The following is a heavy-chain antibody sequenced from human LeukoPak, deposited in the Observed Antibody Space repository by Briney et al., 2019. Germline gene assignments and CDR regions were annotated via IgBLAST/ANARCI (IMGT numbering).Heavy chain of an antibody. D-gene: IGHD3-10*01. CDR1: GNSISTNNYY. V-gene: IGHV4-30-4*01. J-gene: IGHJ4*02. CDR2: IYYSGST. Sequence: PSETLSLTCAVSGNSISTNNYYWSWIRQPPGKGLEWIGYIYYSGSTYYNPSLKSRVTISVDTSKNQFSLKLSSVTAADTAVYYCAGGGDYYGSGSSNFDYWGQGTLVTVSS. CDR3: AGGGDYYGSGSSNFDY.